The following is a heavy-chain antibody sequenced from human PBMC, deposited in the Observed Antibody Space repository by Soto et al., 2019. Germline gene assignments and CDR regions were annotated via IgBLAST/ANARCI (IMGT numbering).Heavy chain of an antibody. J-gene: IGHJ4*02. V-gene: IGHV4-59*01. CDR1: GGSISSYY. D-gene: IGHD1-1*01. CDR2: IYYSGST. CDR3: ARAPVSDDYYFDY. Sequence: QVQLQESGPGLVKPSETLSLTCTVSGGSISSYYWSWIRQPPGKGLEWIGYIYYSGSTNYNPSLKSRVTISVDTSKNQFSLKLSSVTAADTAVYYCARAPVSDDYYFDYWGQGTLVTVSS.